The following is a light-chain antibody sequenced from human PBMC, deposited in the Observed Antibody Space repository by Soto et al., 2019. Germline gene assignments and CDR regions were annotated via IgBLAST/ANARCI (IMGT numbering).Light chain of an antibody. CDR2: DVT. Sequence: QSALTQPRSVSGSHGESVTISCTGTSSEVGNYNYVSWFQQHPGKAPKLMIYDVTKRPSGVPDRFSGSKSGNTASLTISGLQAEDEADYYCCSFAGSYTFDVFGTGTKVT. V-gene: IGLV2-11*01. J-gene: IGLJ1*01. CDR3: CSFAGSYTFDV. CDR1: SSEVGNYNY.